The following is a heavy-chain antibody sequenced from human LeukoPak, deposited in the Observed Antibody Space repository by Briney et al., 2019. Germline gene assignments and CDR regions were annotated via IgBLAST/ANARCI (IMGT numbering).Heavy chain of an antibody. J-gene: IGHJ6*02. CDR3: AKGRTTVTTNNYYGMDV. Sequence: PGGSLRLSCAASGFTLNTYAMSWVRQAPGKGLEWVSAISGSGGSTYYADSVKGRFTISRDNSKNTLYLQMNSLRAEDTAVYYCAKGRTTVTTNNYYGMDVWGQGTTVTVSS. CDR1: GFTLNTYA. CDR2: ISGSGGST. V-gene: IGHV3-23*01. D-gene: IGHD4-11*01.